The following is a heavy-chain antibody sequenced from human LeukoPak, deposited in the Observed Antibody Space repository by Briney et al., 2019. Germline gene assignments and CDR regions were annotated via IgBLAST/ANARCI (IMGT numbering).Heavy chain of an antibody. CDR1: GGSISSSSYY. CDR2: IYYSGST. CDR3: ARRIVVTRGFDY. Sequence: SETLSLTCTVSGGSISSSSYYWGWLRQPPGTGLEWIGSIYYSGSTYYNPSLKSRVTISVDTSKNQFSLKLSSVTAADTAVYYCARRIVVTRGFDYWGQGTLVTVSS. V-gene: IGHV4-39*01. J-gene: IGHJ4*02. D-gene: IGHD4-23*01.